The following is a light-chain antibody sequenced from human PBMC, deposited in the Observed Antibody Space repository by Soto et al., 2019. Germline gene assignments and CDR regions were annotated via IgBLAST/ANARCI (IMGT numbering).Light chain of an antibody. CDR3: QQYGNSLPWT. V-gene: IGKV3-20*01. J-gene: IGKJ1*01. CDR2: GAS. Sequence: EIVLTQSPGTLSLSPGERATLSCRASQSVSNNYLGWYQQKPGQAPRLLVYGASRRATGIPDRFSGSGSGTDLTLTISGLEAEDFVVDYCQQYGNSLPWTFGQGTKVEIK. CDR1: QSVSNNY.